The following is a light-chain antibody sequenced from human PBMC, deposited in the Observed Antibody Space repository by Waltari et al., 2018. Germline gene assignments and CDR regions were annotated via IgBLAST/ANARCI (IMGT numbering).Light chain of an antibody. CDR3: CSYAGSYVV. Sequence: QSARTQPASVSWSPGQSITISCTGTSSDVGGYTYVSWYQQHPGKAPKLMIYDVSKRPSGVSNRFSGSKSGNTASLTISGLQAEDEADYYCCSYAGSYVVFGGGTKLTVL. V-gene: IGLV2-23*02. CDR1: SSDVGGYTY. J-gene: IGLJ2*01. CDR2: DVS.